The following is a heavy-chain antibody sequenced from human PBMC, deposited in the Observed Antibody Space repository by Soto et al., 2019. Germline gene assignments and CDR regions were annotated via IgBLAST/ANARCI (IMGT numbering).Heavy chain of an antibody. CDR1: VFTFSDYY. D-gene: IGHD1-1*01. CDR2: SSNSGTFA. V-gene: IGHV3-11*06. J-gene: IGHJ4*02. Sequence: PGGSLRLSCAASVFTFSDYYMSWVRQAPGRCLEWISYSSNSGTFARYATSVKGRFSISRDNANNSLYLEMNSLRVEDTAVYYCARSGDNFNVLDYWGQGTPVIVSS. CDR3: ARSGDNFNVLDY.